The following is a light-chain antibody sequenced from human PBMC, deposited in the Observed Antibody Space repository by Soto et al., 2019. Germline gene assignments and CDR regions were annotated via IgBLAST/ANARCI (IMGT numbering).Light chain of an antibody. CDR3: QQYNNWPWT. V-gene: IGKV3-15*01. CDR1: QSISDT. J-gene: IGKJ1*01. CDR2: GAS. Sequence: EIVITQSPATLSVSPVGRATLSCRASQSISDTLAWYQQKPGQAPRLLIHGASTRATGFPGRFSGSGSGTDFTLTISSLQSEDFAVYYCQQYNNWPWTFGQGTKVDIK.